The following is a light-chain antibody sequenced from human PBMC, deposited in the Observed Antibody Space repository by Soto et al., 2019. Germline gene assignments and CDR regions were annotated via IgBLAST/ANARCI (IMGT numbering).Light chain of an antibody. CDR3: HHYGSSPPYT. Sequence: EIVLMQSPDILSLSPGERATVSCRASETITHNDLAWYQQKPGQAPRLLLYGASTRPTGLPDRFSGGGSGTAVTITTDRLEPADFAVYFCHHYGSSPPYTFGQGTKLDIK. V-gene: IGKV3-20*01. J-gene: IGKJ2*01. CDR2: GAS. CDR1: ETITHND.